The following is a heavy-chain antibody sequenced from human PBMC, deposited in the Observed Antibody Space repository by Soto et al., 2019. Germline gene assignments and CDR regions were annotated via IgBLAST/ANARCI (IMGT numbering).Heavy chain of an antibody. CDR1: GYTFTSYA. Sequence: QVQLVQSGAEVKKPGASVKVSCKASGYTFTSYAMHWVRQAPGQRLEWMGWINAGNGNTKYSQKFQGRVTITRDTSASTAYMELSSLRSEDTAVYYCERAGYCSGGSCYSYYMDVWGKGTTVTVSS. CDR3: ERAGYCSGGSCYSYYMDV. D-gene: IGHD2-15*01. V-gene: IGHV1-3*01. J-gene: IGHJ6*03. CDR2: INAGNGNT.